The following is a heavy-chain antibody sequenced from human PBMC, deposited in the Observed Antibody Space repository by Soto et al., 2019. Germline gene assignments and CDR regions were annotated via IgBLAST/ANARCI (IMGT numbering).Heavy chain of an antibody. Sequence: QLQLQESGPGLVKPSETLSLTCTVSGGSISSSSYYWGWIRQPPGKGLEWIGSIDYSGSTYYNPSLQRRVTRAVATYKEQFYLKLRYVKAADTAVYYCARHESLLRFRELLEGEGWFDPWGQGTLVTVSS. V-gene: IGHV4-39*01. D-gene: IGHD3-10*01. CDR1: GGSISSSSYY. J-gene: IGHJ5*02. CDR2: IDYSGST. CDR3: ARHESLLRFRELLEGEGWFDP.